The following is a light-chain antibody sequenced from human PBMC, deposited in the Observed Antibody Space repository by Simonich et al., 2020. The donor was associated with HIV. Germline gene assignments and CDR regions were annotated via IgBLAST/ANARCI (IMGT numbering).Light chain of an antibody. V-gene: IGKV3-15*01. CDR3: QQYNKWPPWT. CDR1: QSVSNN. CDR2: GAS. J-gene: IGKJ1*01. Sequence: EIVLTQSPDTLSLSPGERGTLSCRASQSVSNNYLAWYQQKPGQAPRLLIYGASTRATGIPARFSGSGSGTEFNLTISSMQSEDLAVYYCQQYNKWPPWTFGQGTKVEIK.